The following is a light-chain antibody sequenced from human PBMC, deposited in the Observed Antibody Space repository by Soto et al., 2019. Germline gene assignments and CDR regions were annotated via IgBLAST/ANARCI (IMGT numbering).Light chain of an antibody. CDR1: SSDVGAYNY. CDR2: DVS. V-gene: IGLV2-11*01. J-gene: IGLJ3*02. CDR3: CSYAGGHTLV. Sequence: QSALTQPRSVSGSPEQSVTISCTGTSSDVGAYNYVSWYQQHPGKVPKLMIYDVSRRPSGVPDRFSGSKSGNTASLTISGLQAGVGADYYCCSYAGGHTLVFGGGTDLTVL.